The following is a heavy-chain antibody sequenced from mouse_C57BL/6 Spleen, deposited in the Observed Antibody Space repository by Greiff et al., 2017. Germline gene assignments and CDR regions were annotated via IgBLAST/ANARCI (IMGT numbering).Heavy chain of an antibody. CDR2: INPNYGTT. V-gene: IGHV1-39*01. CDR1: GYSFTDYN. D-gene: IGHD1-1*01. J-gene: IGHJ4*01. CDR3: ARGGVTTVVAHYYAMNY. Sequence: VQLQQSGPELVKPGASVKISCKASGYSFTDYNMNWVKQSHGQSLEWIGVINPNYGTTNYNQKFKGKATLTVDQSSSTAYMQLNSLTSEDSAVYYCARGGVTTVVAHYYAMNYWGQGTSVTVSS.